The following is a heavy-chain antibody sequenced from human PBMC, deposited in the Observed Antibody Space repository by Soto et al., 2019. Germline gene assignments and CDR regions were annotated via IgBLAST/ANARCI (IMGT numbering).Heavy chain of an antibody. CDR1: GFNFSNYA. Sequence: QVQLVGSGGGVVQPWGSLRFSCAASGFNFSNYAMHWVRQAPGNGLECLAVIAYDGSNAFYRDSVKGRFTISRDNSKNKLYLHMNSLRSEDTGVYYCARGDREDILVVVGARPGEYGIDIWGQGTTVTVSS. CDR3: ARGDREDILVVVGARPGEYGIDI. J-gene: IGHJ6*02. CDR2: IAYDGSNA. V-gene: IGHV3-30-3*01. D-gene: IGHD2-15*01.